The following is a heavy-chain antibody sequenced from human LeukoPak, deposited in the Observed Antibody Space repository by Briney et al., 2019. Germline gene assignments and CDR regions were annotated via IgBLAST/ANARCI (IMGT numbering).Heavy chain of an antibody. V-gene: IGHV1-69*13. D-gene: IGHD6-6*01. Sequence: SVKVSCKASGGTFSSYAISWVRQAPGQGLEWMGGIIPIFGTANYAQKFQGRVTITADESTSTAYMELSSLRSEDTAVYHCARSRLAARPDYFDYWGQGTLVTVSS. CDR1: GGTFSSYA. CDR3: ARSRLAARPDYFDY. CDR2: IIPIFGTA. J-gene: IGHJ4*02.